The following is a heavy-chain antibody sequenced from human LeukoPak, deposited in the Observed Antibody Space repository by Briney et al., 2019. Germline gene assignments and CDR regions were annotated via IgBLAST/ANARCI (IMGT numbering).Heavy chain of an antibody. D-gene: IGHD5-12*01. J-gene: IGHJ4*02. V-gene: IGHV3-21*01. CDR2: ISSSSYI. Sequence: GGSLRLSCAASGFTFSSYSMNWVRQAPGKGLEWVSSISSSSYIYYADSVKGRFTISRDNAKNSLYLQMNSLRAEDTAVYYCARDLYGGLYFDYWGQGTLVTVSS. CDR1: GFTFSSYS. CDR3: ARDLYGGLYFDY.